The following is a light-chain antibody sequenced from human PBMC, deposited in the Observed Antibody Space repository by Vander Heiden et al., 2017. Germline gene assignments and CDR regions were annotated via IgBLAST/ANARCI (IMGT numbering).Light chain of an antibody. V-gene: IGKV1-12*01. CDR3: QQAYSFPLT. J-gene: IGKJ4*01. Sequence: DIQMTQSPSSVSASVGDRVTITCRASQDVSSWLAWYQQKPGKAPKLLIYATASLHDGVPSRFSGSGSGTEFTLTISSLQPEDFATYYCQQAYSFPLTFGGWTKVEV. CDR1: QDVSSW. CDR2: ATA.